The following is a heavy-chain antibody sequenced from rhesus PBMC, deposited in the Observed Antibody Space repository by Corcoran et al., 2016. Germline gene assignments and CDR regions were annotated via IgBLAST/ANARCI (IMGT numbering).Heavy chain of an antibody. D-gene: IGHD1-44*01. Sequence: QVQLQESGPGLVKPSQTPSLTCAISGDSVPSNSAPGQLVGKSPSRGLEWRGRTYYRSTWYHAYAQSVQNRISINPDTSKNPFSLQLNSVTPEDMAVYYCARELIQPTTRVDSWGQGVVVTVSS. CDR3: ARELIQPTTRVDS. J-gene: IGHJ6*01. CDR1: GDSVPSNSAP. CDR2: TYYRSTWYH. V-gene: IGHV6-1*01.